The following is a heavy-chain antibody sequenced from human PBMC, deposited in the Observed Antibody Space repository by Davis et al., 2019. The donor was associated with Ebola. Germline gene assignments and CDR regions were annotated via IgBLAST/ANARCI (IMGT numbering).Heavy chain of an antibody. CDR3: ARGGTLGIAVAGTYYYYYGMDV. CDR1: GYTFTSYG. J-gene: IGHJ6*02. V-gene: IGHV1-18*04. CDR2: ISAYNGNT. D-gene: IGHD6-19*01. Sequence: AASVKVSCKASGYTFTSYGISWVRQAPGQGLEWMGWISAYNGNTNYAQKLQGRVTMTTDTSTSTAYMELRSLRSDDTAVYYCARGGTLGIAVAGTYYYYYGMDVWGQGTTVTVSS.